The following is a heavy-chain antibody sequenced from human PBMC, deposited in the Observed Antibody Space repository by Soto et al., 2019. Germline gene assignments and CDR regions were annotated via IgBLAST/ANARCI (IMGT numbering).Heavy chain of an antibody. D-gene: IGHD2-15*01. CDR1: GGSISSYY. Sequence: PXXTLSLPFTVSGGSISSYYWNWVPQPPGKGLEWIGYIHFGGSTNYNPSLKSRVAISVDTSKNQFSLNLYSVTAADKAVYYCATLGYCSGGSCYWAFDYWGQGTLVTVSS. V-gene: IGHV4-59*08. CDR3: ATLGYCSGGSCYWAFDY. CDR2: IHFGGST. J-gene: IGHJ4*02.